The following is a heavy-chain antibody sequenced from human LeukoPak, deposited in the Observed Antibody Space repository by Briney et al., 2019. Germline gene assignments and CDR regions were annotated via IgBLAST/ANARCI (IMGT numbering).Heavy chain of an antibody. Sequence: SETLSLTCTVSGGSISSSSYYWGWIRQPPGKGLEWIGSIYYSGSTYYNPSLKSRVTISVDTSKNQFSLKLSSVAAADTAVYYCAREGSLTSRWGLWFGELLRGLVAFDIWGQGTMVTVSS. CDR1: GGSISSSSYY. D-gene: IGHD3-10*01. J-gene: IGHJ3*02. V-gene: IGHV4-39*07. CDR3: AREGSLTSRWGLWFGELLRGLVAFDI. CDR2: IYYSGST.